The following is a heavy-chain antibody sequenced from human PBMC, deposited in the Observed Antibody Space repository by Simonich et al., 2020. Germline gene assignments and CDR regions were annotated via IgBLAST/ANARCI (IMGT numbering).Heavy chain of an antibody. CDR1: GYSFTSYW. CDR3: VRPDSGYDYFDY. CDR2: IYPVDSDT. D-gene: IGHD5-12*01. V-gene: IGHV5-51*03. Sequence: EVQLVQSGAEVKKPGESLKISCKGSGYSFTSYWIGWVRLLPGKGLEWMGIIYPVDSDTRYSPSFQGKVTISADKSSSTAYLQWSSLKASDTAMYYCVRPDSGYDYFDYWGQGTLVTVSS. J-gene: IGHJ4*02.